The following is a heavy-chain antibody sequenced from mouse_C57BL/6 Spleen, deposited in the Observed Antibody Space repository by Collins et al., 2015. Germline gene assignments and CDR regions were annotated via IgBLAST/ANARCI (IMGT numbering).Heavy chain of an antibody. CDR1: GYTFTSYW. Sequence: QVQLQQPGAELVKPGASVKLSCKASGYTFTSYWMHWVKQRPGQGLEWIGMIHTNSGSTNYNEKFKSKATLTVDKSSSTAYMQLSSLTSEDSAVYYCARGYYGSSWFAYWGQGTLVTVSA. D-gene: IGHD1-1*01. J-gene: IGHJ3*01. CDR3: ARGYYGSSWFAY. V-gene: IGHV1-64*01. CDR2: IHTNSGST.